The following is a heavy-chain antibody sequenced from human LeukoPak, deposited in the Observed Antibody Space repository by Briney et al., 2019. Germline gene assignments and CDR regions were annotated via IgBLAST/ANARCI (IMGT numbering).Heavy chain of an antibody. Sequence: ASVEVSCKASGYTFTGYYMHWVRQAPGQGLEWMGWINPHTGGTNYAQKFQGRVTMTRDTSISTAYMELSKLTSDDTAVYYCARPYCSGGSCHDYFDYWGQGTLVTVSS. CDR2: INPHTGGT. CDR3: ARPYCSGGSCHDYFDY. D-gene: IGHD2-15*01. J-gene: IGHJ4*02. V-gene: IGHV1-2*02. CDR1: GYTFTGYY.